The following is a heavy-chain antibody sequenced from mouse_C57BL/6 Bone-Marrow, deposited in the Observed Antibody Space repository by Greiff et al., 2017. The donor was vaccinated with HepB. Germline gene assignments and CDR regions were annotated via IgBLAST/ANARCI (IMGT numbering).Heavy chain of an antibody. Sequence: VQLQQSGAELVKPGASVKMSCKASGYTFTSYWITWVKQRPGQGLEWIGDIYPGSGSTNYNEKFKSKATLTVDTSSSTAYMQLSSLTSEDSAVYHCASPGSYVYYAMDYWGQGTSVTVSS. CDR2: IYPGSGST. D-gene: IGHD1-1*01. CDR1: GYTFTSYW. J-gene: IGHJ4*01. V-gene: IGHV1-55*01. CDR3: ASPGSYVYYAMDY.